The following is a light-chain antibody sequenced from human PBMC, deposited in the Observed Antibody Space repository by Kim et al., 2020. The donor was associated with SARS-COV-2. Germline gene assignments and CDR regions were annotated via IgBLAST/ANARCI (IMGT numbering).Light chain of an antibody. CDR1: QNIRNW. CDR2: EAS. Sequence: DFQMTQSPSTLSASVGDRVTITCRASQNIRNWLAWFQQKPGKAPKLLIYEASVLESGVPSRFSGTASGTEFTLTISSLQPDDFATYYCQQYSTYWTFGQGTKVDIK. CDR3: QQYSTYWT. J-gene: IGKJ1*01. V-gene: IGKV1-5*03.